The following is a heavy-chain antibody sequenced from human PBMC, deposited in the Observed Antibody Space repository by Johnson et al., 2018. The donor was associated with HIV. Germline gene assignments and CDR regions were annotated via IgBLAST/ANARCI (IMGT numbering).Heavy chain of an antibody. V-gene: IGHV3-9*01. CDR3: ARGGYNWNDFLNDAFDM. CDR1: GFTFDDYA. D-gene: IGHD1-1*01. Sequence: VQLVESGGGLVQPGRSLRLSCAASGFTFDDYAMHWVRQAPGKGLEWVSGISWNSGSIGYADSVKGRFTISRDNAKNSMYLQMNSLRAEDTALYYCARGGYNWNDFLNDAFDMWGQGTVVTVSS. CDR2: ISWNSGSI. J-gene: IGHJ3*02.